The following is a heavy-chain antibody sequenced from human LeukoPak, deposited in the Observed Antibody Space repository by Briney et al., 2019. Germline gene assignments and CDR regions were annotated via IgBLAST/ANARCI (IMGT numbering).Heavy chain of an antibody. D-gene: IGHD6-19*01. CDR2: IFSSGST. V-gene: IGHV4-59*01. CDR1: GGSTTNYY. Sequence: SETLSLTCTVSGGSTTNYYWSWIRQFPGKGLERIGYIFSSGSTNYNPSLRTRVTISVDTSKNQFSLKLRSVTAADTAVYYCARADWAAGTYYYYYMDVWGKGTSVTVSS. CDR3: ARADWAAGTYYYYYMDV. J-gene: IGHJ6*03.